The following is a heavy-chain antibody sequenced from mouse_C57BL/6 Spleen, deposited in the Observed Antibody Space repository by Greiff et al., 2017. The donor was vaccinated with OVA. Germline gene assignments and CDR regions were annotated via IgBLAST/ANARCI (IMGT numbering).Heavy chain of an antibody. CDR1: GYTFTSYW. Sequence: VQLQQPGAELVKPGASVKMSCKASGYTFTSYWITWVKQRPGQGLEWIGDIYPGSRSTNYNEKFKSKATLTVDTSSSTAYMQLSSLTSEDSAVYYCARKGIYYGSSYYAMDYWGQGTSVTVSS. J-gene: IGHJ4*01. D-gene: IGHD1-1*01. CDR3: ARKGIYYGSSYYAMDY. V-gene: IGHV1-55*01. CDR2: IYPGSRST.